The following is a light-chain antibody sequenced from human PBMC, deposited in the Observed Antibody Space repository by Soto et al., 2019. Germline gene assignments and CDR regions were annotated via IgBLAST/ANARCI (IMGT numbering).Light chain of an antibody. CDR2: GAS. CDR1: QSVRNSY. J-gene: IGKJ5*01. CDR3: QQYGNSPQIT. Sequence: EIVLTQSPDTLSLSPGERATLSCRASQSVRNSYLAWYQQKPGQAPRLLISGASTRPTGIPDRFSGSGSGTDFTLTISRLEPEDFAVYYCQQYGNSPQITFGQVTRLEIK. V-gene: IGKV3-20*01.